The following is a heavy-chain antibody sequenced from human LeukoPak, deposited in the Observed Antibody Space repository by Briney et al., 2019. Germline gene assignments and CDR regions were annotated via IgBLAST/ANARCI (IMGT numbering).Heavy chain of an antibody. J-gene: IGHJ4*02. D-gene: IGHD6-13*01. CDR3: AKDLRSSNYYFFDY. V-gene: IGHV3-23*01. CDR1: GFTFSSYA. Sequence: GGSLRLPCAASGFTFSSYAMSWVRQAPGKGLEWVSGISGSGGSTYYADSVKGRFTISRDNSKNTLYLQMNSLRAEDTAVYYCAKDLRSSNYYFFDYWGQGTLVTASS. CDR2: ISGSGGST.